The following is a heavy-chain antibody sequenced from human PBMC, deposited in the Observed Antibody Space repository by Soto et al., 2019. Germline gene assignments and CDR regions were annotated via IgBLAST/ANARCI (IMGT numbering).Heavy chain of an antibody. CDR3: ARVRSNWGSDS. CDR1: GFTFSNNA. V-gene: IGHV3-23*01. Sequence: GGSLRLSCAASGFTFSNNAMNWVRQAPGKGLEWVSAIGSGGATISADSVKGRFTISRDNSKNTVSLQMNSLRAEDTAIYYCARVRSNWGSDSWRQGLPVTV. J-gene: IGHJ4*02. CDR2: IGSGGAT. D-gene: IGHD1-1*01.